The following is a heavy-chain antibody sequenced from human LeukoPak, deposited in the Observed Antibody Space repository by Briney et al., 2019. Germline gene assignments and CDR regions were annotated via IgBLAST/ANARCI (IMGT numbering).Heavy chain of an antibody. Sequence: ASVKVSCKASGGTFSSYAISWVRRAPGKGLEWVSAISGSGGSTYYADSVKDRFTISRDNSKNTLYLQMNSLRAEDTAVYYCAKDYYGSGSPTINGMDVWGQGTTVTVSS. CDR2: ISGSGGST. J-gene: IGHJ6*02. CDR3: AKDYYGSGSPTINGMDV. D-gene: IGHD3-10*01. CDR1: GGTFSSYA. V-gene: IGHV3-23*01.